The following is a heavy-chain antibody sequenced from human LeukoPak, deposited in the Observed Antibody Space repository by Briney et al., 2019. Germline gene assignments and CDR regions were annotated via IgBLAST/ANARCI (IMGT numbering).Heavy chain of an antibody. V-gene: IGHV3-7*01. CDR2: IKQDGSEK. D-gene: IGHD6-13*01. Sequence: GGSLRLSCAASGLTFSSYWMSWVRQAPGKGLEWVANIKQDGSEKYYVDSVKGRFTISRDNARNSLYLQMNSLRAEDTAVYYCARDRAAGYYWGQGTLVTVSS. CDR3: ARDRAAGYY. J-gene: IGHJ4*02. CDR1: GLTFSSYW.